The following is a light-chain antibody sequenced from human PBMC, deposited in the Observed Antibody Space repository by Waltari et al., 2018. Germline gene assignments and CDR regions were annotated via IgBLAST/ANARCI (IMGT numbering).Light chain of an antibody. J-gene: IGKJ5*01. CDR3: QQCNDWPPAIT. CDR1: QSVGSN. CDR2: DAS. Sequence: EILMAQSPATMSVFPGERATLACRVSQSVGSNLAWYQQKPGQAPRLLIYDASTRATGVPARFSGSVSGTDFTLTISSLQSEDFAIYYCQQCNDWPPAITFGQGTRLEIK. V-gene: IGKV3D-15*01.